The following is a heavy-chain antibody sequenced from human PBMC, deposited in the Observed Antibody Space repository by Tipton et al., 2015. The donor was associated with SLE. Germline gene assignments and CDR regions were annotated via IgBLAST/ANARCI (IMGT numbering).Heavy chain of an antibody. CDR3: AKDISGGSGYSEYYFDY. J-gene: IGHJ4*02. Sequence: RSLRPSCAASGFTFDDYAMHWVRQAPGKGLEWVSGISWNSGSIGYADSVKGRFTISRDNAKNSLYLEMNSLRAEDTALYYCAKDISGGSGYSEYYFDYWGQGTLVTVSS. V-gene: IGHV3-9*01. CDR1: GFTFDDYA. D-gene: IGHD3-22*01. CDR2: ISWNSGSI.